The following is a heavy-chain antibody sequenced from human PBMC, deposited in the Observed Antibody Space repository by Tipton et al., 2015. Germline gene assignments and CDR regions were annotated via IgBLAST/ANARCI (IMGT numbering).Heavy chain of an antibody. CDR1: GGAITSDGFY. D-gene: IGHD3-10*01. V-gene: IGHV4-31*03. CDR2: IFYTGST. Sequence: TLSLTCTVSGGAITSDGFYWSWIRQHPGKGLEWIGYIFYTGSTYYNPSLQSRLSISIDTSKNQLSLKMHSVTAADTAVYYCAAGTPFDYWGQGTLVTVSS. CDR3: AAGTPFDY. J-gene: IGHJ4*02.